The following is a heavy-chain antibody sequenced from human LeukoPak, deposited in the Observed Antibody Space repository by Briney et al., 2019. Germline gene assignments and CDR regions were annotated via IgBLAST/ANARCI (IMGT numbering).Heavy chain of an antibody. V-gene: IGHV1-2*02. CDR3: ARSPHILTGENFDY. J-gene: IGHJ4*02. Sequence: ASVKVSCKASGYTFTSYDINWVRQATGQGLEWMGWINPNSGGTNYAQRFQARVTMTRDTSIRTAYMELSRLRFADTAVYYCARSPHILTGENFDYWGQGTLVTVSS. D-gene: IGHD3-9*01. CDR1: GYTFTSYD. CDR2: INPNSGGT.